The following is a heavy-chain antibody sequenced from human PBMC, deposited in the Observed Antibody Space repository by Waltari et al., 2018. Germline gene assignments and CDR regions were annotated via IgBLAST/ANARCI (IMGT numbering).Heavy chain of an antibody. V-gene: IGHV1-69*08. CDR2: IIPIFGTA. CDR3: ARAVWFGELFYYYYYMDV. J-gene: IGHJ6*03. Sequence: QVQLVQSGAEVKKPGSSVKVSCKASGGTFSSYAISWVRQAPGQGLEWMGRIIPIFGTANYAQKFQGRVTITADKSTSTAYMELSSLRSEDTAVYYCARAVWFGELFYYYYYMDVWGKGTTVTVSS. CDR1: GGTFSSYA. D-gene: IGHD3-10*01.